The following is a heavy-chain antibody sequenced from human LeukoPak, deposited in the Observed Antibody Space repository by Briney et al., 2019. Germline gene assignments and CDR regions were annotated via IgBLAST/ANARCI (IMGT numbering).Heavy chain of an antibody. J-gene: IGHJ6*03. CDR2: IHYSGST. CDR1: GGSISNYY. D-gene: IGHD2-15*01. CDR3: ARTTEGYFSGGSCYYYYYYMDV. Sequence: SETLSLTCTVSGGSISNYYWSWIRQPPGKGLEWIGYIHYSGSTSYNPSLKRRVTISVDTSKNQFSLKLIFVTPADAAVYYCARTTEGYFSGGSCYYYYYYMDVWGKGTTVTVSS. V-gene: IGHV4-59*01.